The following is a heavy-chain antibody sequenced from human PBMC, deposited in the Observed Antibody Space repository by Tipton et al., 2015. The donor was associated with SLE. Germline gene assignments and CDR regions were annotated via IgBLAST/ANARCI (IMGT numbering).Heavy chain of an antibody. V-gene: IGHV3-23*03. CDR3: ARDGGTGAVAGFDY. D-gene: IGHD6-19*01. CDR2: IYSGGSST. Sequence: SLRLSCAASGFTFSSYAMSWVRQAPGKGLEWVSVIYSGGSSTYYADSVKGRFTISRDNSKNTLYLQMNSLRAEDTAVYYCARDGGTGAVAGFDYWGQGTLVTVSS. CDR1: GFTFSSYA. J-gene: IGHJ4*02.